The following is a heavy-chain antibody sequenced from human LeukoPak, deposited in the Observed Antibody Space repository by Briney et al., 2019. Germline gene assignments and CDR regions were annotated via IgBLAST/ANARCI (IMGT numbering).Heavy chain of an antibody. V-gene: IGHV3-7*01. CDR1: GFTFSSYW. CDR2: IKQDGSEK. D-gene: IGHD3-22*01. Sequence: PGGSLRLSCAVSGFTFSSYWMSWVRQAPGKGLEWVANIKQDGSEKYYVDSVKGRFTISRDNAKNSLYLQMNSLRAEDTAVYYCARDSTYYYDSSGYPQFDYWGQGTLVTVSS. CDR3: ARDSTYYYDSSGYPQFDY. J-gene: IGHJ4*02.